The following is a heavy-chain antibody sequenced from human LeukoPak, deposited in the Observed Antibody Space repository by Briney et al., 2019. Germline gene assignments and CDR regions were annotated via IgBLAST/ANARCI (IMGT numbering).Heavy chain of an antibody. J-gene: IGHJ4*02. Sequence: GGTLRLSCAASGFTFSSFGMNWVRQAPGKGLEWVSYISSSGSTTYYADSVKGRFTISRDNAKNSLYLQMNSLRAEDTAVYYCARESGYSYGCFDYWGQGTLVTVSS. D-gene: IGHD5-18*01. V-gene: IGHV3-48*03. CDR1: GFTFSSFG. CDR3: ARESGYSYGCFDY. CDR2: ISSSGSTT.